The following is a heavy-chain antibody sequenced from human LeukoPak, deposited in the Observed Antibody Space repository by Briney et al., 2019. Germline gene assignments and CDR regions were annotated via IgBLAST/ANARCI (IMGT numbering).Heavy chain of an antibody. CDR1: GFTFSSSA. D-gene: IGHD6-13*01. Sequence: GGSLRLSCAASGFTFSSSAMSWVRQVPGKGPEWVSGISASGGSTYYADSVRGRFTISRDNSKNTLYVQMNSLRAEDTAVYYCARDRAAAGIKAGPSDWGQGTLVTVSS. CDR2: ISASGGST. V-gene: IGHV3-23*01. J-gene: IGHJ4*02. CDR3: ARDRAAAGIKAGPSD.